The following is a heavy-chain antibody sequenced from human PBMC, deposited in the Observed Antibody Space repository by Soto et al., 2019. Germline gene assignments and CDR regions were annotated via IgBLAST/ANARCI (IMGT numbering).Heavy chain of an antibody. CDR2: ISYDGNNK. CDR1: GFTFSTFG. CDR3: AKDLQAYGDYDYYCYGLDV. D-gene: IGHD4-17*01. J-gene: IGHJ6*02. V-gene: IGHV3-30*18. Sequence: ESGGGVVPPGASLRLSCAASGFTFSTFGMHWVRQTPGKGLEWVAVISYDGNNKVYADSVKGRFTISRDNFKNTVDLVMNNLKVDDTAVYYCAKDLQAYGDYDYYCYGLDVWGQGATVSVSS.